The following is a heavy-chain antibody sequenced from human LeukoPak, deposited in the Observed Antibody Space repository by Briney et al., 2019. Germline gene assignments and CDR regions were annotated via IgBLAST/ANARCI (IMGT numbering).Heavy chain of an antibody. CDR3: AKDQERSRWSYYYYGMDV. Sequence: PGGSLRLSCAASGSGFTFSDYAMTWVRQSPGKGLEWVSAISGTSVDTYYADSVKGRFTISRDNSKNTLYLLMNSLRAEDTAIYYCAKDQERSRWSYYYYGMDVWGQGTTVTVSS. J-gene: IGHJ6*02. D-gene: IGHD6-13*01. V-gene: IGHV3-23*01. CDR1: GSGFTFSDYA. CDR2: ISGTSVDT.